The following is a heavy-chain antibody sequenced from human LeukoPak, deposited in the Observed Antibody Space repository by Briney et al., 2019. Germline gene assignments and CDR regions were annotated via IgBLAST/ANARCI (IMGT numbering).Heavy chain of an antibody. CDR2: INPSSGGT. J-gene: IGHJ4*02. V-gene: IGHV1-2*02. D-gene: IGHD5-18*01. Sequence: ASVKVSCKASGYTFTGYYMHWVRQAPGQGLEWMGWINPSSGGTNYAQKFQGRVTMTRDMSISTAYMELSRLRSDDTAVYYCARDLGTVFGYSYGSSFDYWGQGTLVTVSS. CDR3: ARDLGTVFGYSYGSSFDY. CDR1: GYTFTGYY.